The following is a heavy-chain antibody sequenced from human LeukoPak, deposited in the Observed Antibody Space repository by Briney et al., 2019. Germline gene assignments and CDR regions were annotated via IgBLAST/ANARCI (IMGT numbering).Heavy chain of an antibody. J-gene: IGHJ6*02. D-gene: IGHD1-1*01. CDR3: AAGPYYYYGMDV. CDR1: GFTVSSNY. Sequence: GGSLRLSCAASGFTVSSNYMSWVRQAPGKGLEWVSVIYSGGSTYYAASVKGRFTNSRDNSKNTLYLQMNSLRAEDTAVYYCAAGPYYYYGMDVWGQGTTVTVSS. V-gene: IGHV3-66*01. CDR2: IYSGGST.